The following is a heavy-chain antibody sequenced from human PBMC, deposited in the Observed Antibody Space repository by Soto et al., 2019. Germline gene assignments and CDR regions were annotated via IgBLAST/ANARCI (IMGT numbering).Heavy chain of an antibody. J-gene: IGHJ4*02. CDR1: GLTFSRHS. CDR2: IKQDGSEE. CDR3: AKGEVVPAADFDY. Sequence: GVSLRLSCAVSGLTFSRHSMTWVRQAPGKGLEWVANIKQDGSEEYYVDLVKGRFTISRDNSKNSLYLQMNSLRAEDTAVYYCAKGEVVPAADFDYWGQGTLVTVSS. V-gene: IGHV3-7*05. D-gene: IGHD2-2*01.